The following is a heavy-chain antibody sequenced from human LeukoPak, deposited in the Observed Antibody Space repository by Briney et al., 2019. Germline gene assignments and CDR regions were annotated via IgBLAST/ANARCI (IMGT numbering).Heavy chain of an antibody. V-gene: IGHV1-2*02. CDR2: INPNSGGT. Sequence: GASVKVSCKASGYTFTGYYMHWVRQAPGQGLEWMGWINPNSGGTNYAQKFQGRVTMTRGTSISTAYMELSRLRSDDTAVYYCARLHPRVFTYYDFWSGYYFFDYWGQGTLVTVSS. CDR1: GYTFTGYY. J-gene: IGHJ4*02. D-gene: IGHD3-3*01. CDR3: ARLHPRVFTYYDFWSGYYFFDY.